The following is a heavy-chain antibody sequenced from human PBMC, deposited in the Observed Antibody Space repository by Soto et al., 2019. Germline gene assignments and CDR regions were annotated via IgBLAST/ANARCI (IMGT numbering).Heavy chain of an antibody. CDR2: IYHSGST. CDR3: AREPLNDSSGYWV. Sequence: QLQLQESGSGLVKPSQTLSLTCAVSGGSISSGGYSWSWIRQPPGKGLEWIGYIYHSGSTYYNPSLKSRVTIAVDRSKNQFSLKLSSVTAADTAVYYCAREPLNDSSGYWVWGQGTTVTVSS. J-gene: IGHJ6*02. CDR1: GGSISSGGYS. V-gene: IGHV4-30-2*01. D-gene: IGHD3-22*01.